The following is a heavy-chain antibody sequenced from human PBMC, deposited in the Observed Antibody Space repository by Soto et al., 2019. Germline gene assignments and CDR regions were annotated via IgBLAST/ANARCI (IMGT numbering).Heavy chain of an antibody. J-gene: IGHJ6*02. CDR2: IYYSGSA. V-gene: IGHV4-61*01. D-gene: IGHD3-10*01. Sequence: SETLSLTCTISGDSVTSVSDYWSWIRQPPGKGLEWIGYIYYSGSADYNPSLGSRVTISIDTSKNQFSLKLTSVTAADTAVYYCARGVGFGYYYYHMDLWGQGTTVTVSS. CDR1: GDSVTSVSDY. CDR3: ARGVGFGYYYYHMDL.